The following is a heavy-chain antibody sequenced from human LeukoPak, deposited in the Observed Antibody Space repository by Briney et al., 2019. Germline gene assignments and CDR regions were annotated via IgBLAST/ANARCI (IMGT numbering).Heavy chain of an antibody. Sequence: ASVKVSCKASGYTFIDYYMHWVRQAPGQGLEWIGWISPNSGGTKSVQKFQGRVTMTRDTSITTVYMELSGLSFDDTAVYYCARYSPVAVAENFDYWGQGTLVTVST. CDR2: ISPNSGGT. CDR3: ARYSPVAVAENFDY. J-gene: IGHJ4*02. V-gene: IGHV1-2*02. D-gene: IGHD6-19*01. CDR1: GYTFIDYY.